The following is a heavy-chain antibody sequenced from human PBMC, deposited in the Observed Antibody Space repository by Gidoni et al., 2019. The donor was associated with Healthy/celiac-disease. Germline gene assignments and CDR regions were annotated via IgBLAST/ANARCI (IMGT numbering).Heavy chain of an antibody. CDR1: GFPFSSYS. D-gene: IGHD6-13*01. CDR3: ARFEQPPILYGMDV. CDR2: ISSSSSYI. J-gene: IGHJ6*02. Sequence: EVQLVESGGGLVKPGGSLGLSCAASGFPFSSYSMNWVRQAPGKGLEWVSSISSSSSYIYYADSVKGRFTISRDNAKNSLYLQMNSLRAEDTAVYYCARFEQPPILYGMDVWGQGTTVTVSS. V-gene: IGHV3-21*01.